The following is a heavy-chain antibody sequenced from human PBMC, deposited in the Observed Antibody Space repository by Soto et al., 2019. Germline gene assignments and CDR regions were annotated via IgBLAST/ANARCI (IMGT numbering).Heavy chain of an antibody. Sequence: TAETRSLTCSFYVGSFSGYYWSWVRQPPGNGLEWSGEINHSGSTNYNPSLESRVTISVDTSKNQFSLKLSSVTAADTAVYYCARVKGRTYSSSWYDNWFDPRGQGTLVTVSS. CDR1: VGSFSGYY. J-gene: IGHJ5*02. CDR2: INHSGST. V-gene: IGHV4-34*01. D-gene: IGHD6-13*01. CDR3: ARVKGRTYSSSWYDNWFDP.